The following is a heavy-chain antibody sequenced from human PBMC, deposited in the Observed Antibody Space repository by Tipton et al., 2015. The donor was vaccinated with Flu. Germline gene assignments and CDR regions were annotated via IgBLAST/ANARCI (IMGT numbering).Heavy chain of an antibody. CDR2: IYPSGTT. CDR3: ARLSYYDVDLKNFYFDH. Sequence: TLSLTCTVSSGSIRSTNHFCAWIRQPPGKRLELIGSIYPSGTTYYNPSLKSRVTISVDTSKSQFSLMLRSVTAADTAVYYCARLSYYDVDLKNFYFDHWGQGVLVTVSS. CDR1: SGSIRSTNHF. V-gene: IGHV4-39*01. D-gene: IGHD3-10*02. J-gene: IGHJ4*02.